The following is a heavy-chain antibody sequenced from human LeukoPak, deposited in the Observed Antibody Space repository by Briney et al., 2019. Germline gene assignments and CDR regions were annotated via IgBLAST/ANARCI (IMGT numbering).Heavy chain of an antibody. V-gene: IGHV3-23*01. D-gene: IGHD3-9*01. Sequence: GGSLRLSCAASGFTFSSYAMSWVRQAPGKGLEWVSAISGSGGSTYYADAVKGRFTISRDNSKNTLYLQMNSLRAEDTAVYYCAKVKTGYLDDAPDYWGQGTLVTISS. CDR3: AKVKTGYLDDAPDY. J-gene: IGHJ4*02. CDR2: ISGSGGST. CDR1: GFTFSSYA.